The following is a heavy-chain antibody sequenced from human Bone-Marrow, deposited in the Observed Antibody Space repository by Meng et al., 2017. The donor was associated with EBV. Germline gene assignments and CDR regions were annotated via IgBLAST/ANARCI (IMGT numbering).Heavy chain of an antibody. V-gene: IGHV4-61*01. CDR2: IYDGGTT. CDR3: VKSRSSTPGVVDY. CDR1: SASVRGGTYH. Sequence: SPGLVDASDARSLTCTGSSASVRGGTYHWRLIRQPPGKELEWISYIYDGGTTIYNPSLKSRVTILVDASKNQFSLKLSSVTTADTAVYYCVKSRSSTPGVVDYWGQGTLVTVSS. J-gene: IGHJ4*02. D-gene: IGHD3-10*01.